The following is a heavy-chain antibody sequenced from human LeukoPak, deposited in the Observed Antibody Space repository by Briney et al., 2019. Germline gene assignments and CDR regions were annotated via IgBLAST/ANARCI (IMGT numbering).Heavy chain of an antibody. CDR1: GGSISNYY. J-gene: IGHJ4*02. CDR3: AGGPSTAMATEY. CDR2: IYYSGST. Sequence: SETLSLTCTVSGGSISNYYWSWIRQPPGKGLEWIGYIYYSGSTYYNPSLRSRVTISVDTSKNQFSLNLNSVTAADTAVYYCAGGPSTAMATEYWGQGTLVTVSS. V-gene: IGHV4-59*01. D-gene: IGHD5-18*01.